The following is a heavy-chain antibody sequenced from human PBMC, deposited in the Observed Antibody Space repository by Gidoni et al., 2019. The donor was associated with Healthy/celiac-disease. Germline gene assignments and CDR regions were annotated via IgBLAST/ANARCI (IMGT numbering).Heavy chain of an antibody. CDR2: INPSGGST. Sequence: SVKVSCKASGYTFTRYYMHWVRQAPGQGLEWMGIINPSGGSTSYAQKFQGRVTMTRDTSTSTVYMELSSLRSEDTAVYYCARDLTYSGSYYPHYYYYMDVWGKGTTVTVSS. CDR3: ARDLTYSGSYYPHYYYYMDV. V-gene: IGHV1-46*03. D-gene: IGHD1-26*01. J-gene: IGHJ6*03. CDR1: GYTFTRYY.